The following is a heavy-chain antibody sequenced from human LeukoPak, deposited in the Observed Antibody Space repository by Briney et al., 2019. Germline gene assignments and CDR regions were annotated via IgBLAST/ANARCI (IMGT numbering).Heavy chain of an antibody. CDR1: GGTFSSYA. CDR3: ARVHGDYGRVKYYFDY. D-gene: IGHD4-17*01. CDR2: IIPIFGTA. Sequence: ASVKVSCKASGGTFSSYAISWVRQAPGQGLEWMGGIIPIFGTANYAQKFQGRVTITADESTSTAYMELSSLRSEDTAVYYCARVHGDYGRVKYYFDYWGQGTLVTVSS. V-gene: IGHV1-69*13. J-gene: IGHJ4*02.